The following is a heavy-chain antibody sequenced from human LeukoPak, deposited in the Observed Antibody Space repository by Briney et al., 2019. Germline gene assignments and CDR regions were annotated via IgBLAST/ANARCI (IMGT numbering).Heavy chain of an antibody. Sequence: GESLQISSKGFGSCITNFWIAWVRQKAGKDLEWMGIIYPGDSDTRYSPSFQGQVTISADKSINTAYLQWSSLKVSDTAMYYCARRYDNTGYYVDWGQGTLVTVSS. J-gene: IGHJ4*02. D-gene: IGHD3-22*01. CDR3: ARRYDNTGYYVD. V-gene: IGHV5-51*01. CDR1: GSCITNFW. CDR2: IYPGDSDT.